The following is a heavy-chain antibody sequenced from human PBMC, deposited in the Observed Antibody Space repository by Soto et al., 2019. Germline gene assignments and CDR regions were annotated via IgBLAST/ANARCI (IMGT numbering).Heavy chain of an antibody. J-gene: IGHJ5*02. Sequence: EVQLVESGGGLVQPGGSLRLSCAASGFTFSSYWMHWVRQAPGKVLVWVSRINSDGSRTSYADYVKGRFTISRDNAKNTLYLQMNSLRAEDMAVYYCARDEDPGTAMVNPWGQGNLVTVSS. D-gene: IGHD5-18*01. CDR2: INSDGSRT. V-gene: IGHV3-74*01. CDR3: ARDEDPGTAMVNP. CDR1: GFTFSSYW.